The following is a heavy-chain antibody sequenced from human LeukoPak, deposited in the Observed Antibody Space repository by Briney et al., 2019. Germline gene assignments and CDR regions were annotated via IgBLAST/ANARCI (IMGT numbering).Heavy chain of an antibody. CDR3: ARGESGKTVSLFAY. J-gene: IGHJ4*02. D-gene: IGHD6-19*01. CDR2: TYYRSKWYS. V-gene: IGHV6-1*01. CDR1: GDSVSSNSAS. Sequence: SQTLSLTCAISGDSVSSNSASWNWIRQSPSRGPEWLGRTYYRSKWYSDYAVSVRSRMTVNADTSKNQFSLQLNSVTPEDTAVYYCARGESGKTVSLFAYWGQGTLVTVSS.